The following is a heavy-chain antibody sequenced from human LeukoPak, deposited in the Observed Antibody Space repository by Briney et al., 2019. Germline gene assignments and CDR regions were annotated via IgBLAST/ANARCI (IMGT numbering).Heavy chain of an antibody. D-gene: IGHD6-6*01. CDR3: ARDSWQLGGGYYYYYYMDV. CDR1: GYTLTELS. J-gene: IGHJ6*03. Sequence: ASVKVSCKVSGYTLTELSMHWVRQTPGKGLEWMGSFDPEDGETIYAQKFQGRVTMTEDTSTDTAYMELSSLRSEDTAVYYCARDSWQLGGGYYYYYYMDVWGKGTTVTVSS. CDR2: FDPEDGET. V-gene: IGHV1-24*01.